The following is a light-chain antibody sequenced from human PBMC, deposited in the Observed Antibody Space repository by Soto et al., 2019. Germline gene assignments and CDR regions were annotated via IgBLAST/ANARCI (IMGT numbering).Light chain of an antibody. CDR1: QSVSNN. CDR3: QQYGTSEII. CDR2: DAS. V-gene: IGKV3-15*01. Sequence: EIVVTQSPATLSVSPGERATLSCRASQSVSNNLAWYQQKPGQAPRLLIYDASTRATGIPDRFSGSGSGTDFTLTISRLETEDFAVFYCQQYGTSEIIFGQGTRMEIK. J-gene: IGKJ5*01.